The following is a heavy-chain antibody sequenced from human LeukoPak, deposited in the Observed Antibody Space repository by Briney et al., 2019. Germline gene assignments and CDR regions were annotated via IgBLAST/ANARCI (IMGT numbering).Heavy chain of an antibody. J-gene: IGHJ1*01. CDR1: GFTVSGNY. Sequence: GGSLRLSCAASGFTVSGNYMSWVRQAPGKGLEWVSVIYRGGSTYYADSVKGRFTISRDNSENTLYLQMNSLRAEDTAVYYCARDIIAEAGTHFQHWGQGTLVTVSS. V-gene: IGHV3-53*01. CDR3: ARDIIAEAGTHFQH. CDR2: IYRGGST. D-gene: IGHD6-13*01.